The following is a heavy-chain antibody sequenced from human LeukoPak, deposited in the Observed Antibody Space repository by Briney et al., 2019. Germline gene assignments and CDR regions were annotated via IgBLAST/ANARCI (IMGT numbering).Heavy chain of an antibody. J-gene: IGHJ4*02. D-gene: IGHD2-21*01. CDR3: ARSLLDWVFDS. Sequence: PGGAVRLSCAASGFTFSSYWMIGVREAPGRGLEGGANIKQEGREKYYVDAVKGRFTISRDNAKNSLYMQMNSLRAEDTAVYYCARSLLDWVFDSWGPGTLVPLSS. CDR2: IKQEGREK. CDR1: GFTFSSYW. V-gene: IGHV3-7*01.